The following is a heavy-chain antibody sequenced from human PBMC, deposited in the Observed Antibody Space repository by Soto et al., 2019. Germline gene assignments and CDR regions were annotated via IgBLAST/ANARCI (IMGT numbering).Heavy chain of an antibody. CDR2: IYYSGST. D-gene: IGHD2-2*01. V-gene: IGHV4-31*03. Sequence: SETLSLTCTVSGGSISSGGYYWSWIRQHPGKGLEWIGYIYYSGSTYYNPSLKSRVTISVDTSKNQFSLKLSSVTAADTAVYYCARDSEYCSSTSCYAHVPEGGFDPWGQGTLFTVS. CDR1: GGSISSGGYY. J-gene: IGHJ5*02. CDR3: ARDSEYCSSTSCYAHVPEGGFDP.